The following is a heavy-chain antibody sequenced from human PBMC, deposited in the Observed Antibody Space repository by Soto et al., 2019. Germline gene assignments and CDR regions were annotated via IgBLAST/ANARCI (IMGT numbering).Heavy chain of an antibody. V-gene: IGHV1-69*02. Sequence: QVQLVQSGAEVKKPGSSVKVSCKASGGTFSSYTISWVRQAPGQGLEWMGRIIPILGIANYAQKFQGRVTITADKSTSTDYMELSSLRSEDTAVYYCARSPTPYDILTGYHNGYYCYGMDVWGQGTTVTVSS. CDR2: IIPILGIA. CDR1: GGTFSSYT. J-gene: IGHJ6*02. D-gene: IGHD3-9*01. CDR3: ARSPTPYDILTGYHNGYYCYGMDV.